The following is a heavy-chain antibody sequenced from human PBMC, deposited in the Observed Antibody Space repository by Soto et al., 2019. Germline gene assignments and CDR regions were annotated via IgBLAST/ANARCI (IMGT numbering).Heavy chain of an antibody. V-gene: IGHV1-69*02. CDR2: IIPILGIA. J-gene: IGHJ2*01. D-gene: IGHD2-2*01. CDR3: AATCTRCRYFDL. Sequence: QVQLVQSGAEVKKPGSSVKVSCKASGGTFSSYTISWVRQAPGQGLEWMGRIIPILGIANYAQKFQGRVTITADKSTSTAYMELSSLRSEDTAVYYCAATCTRCRYFDLWGRGTLVTVSS. CDR1: GGTFSSYT.